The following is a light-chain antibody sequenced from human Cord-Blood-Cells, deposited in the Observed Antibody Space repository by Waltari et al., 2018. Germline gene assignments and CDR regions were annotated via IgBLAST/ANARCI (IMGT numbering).Light chain of an antibody. J-gene: IGKJ2*01. CDR2: GAS. V-gene: IGKV3-15*01. CDR3: QQYNNWPPYT. Sequence: EIVMTQSPATLYVSPGERATLSCRASQSVSRNLAWYQRKPGHAPRPLTYGASTRATGSPARFSGSGSGTEFTLTISRLQSEDFAVYYCQQYNNWPPYTFGQGTKLEIK. CDR1: QSVSRN.